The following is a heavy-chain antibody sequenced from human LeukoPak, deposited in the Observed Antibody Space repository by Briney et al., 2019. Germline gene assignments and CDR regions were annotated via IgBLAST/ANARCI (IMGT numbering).Heavy chain of an antibody. CDR2: ISGSGGST. V-gene: IGHV3-23*01. CDR3: AKVPDYDFWSGYHFDY. D-gene: IGHD3-3*01. Sequence: GESLRLSCAASGFTFSSYAMSWVRQAPGKGLEWVSAISGSGGSTYYADSVKGRFTISRDNSKNTLYLQMNSLRAEDTAVYYCAKVPDYDFWSGYHFDYWGQGTLVTVSS. J-gene: IGHJ4*02. CDR1: GFTFSSYA.